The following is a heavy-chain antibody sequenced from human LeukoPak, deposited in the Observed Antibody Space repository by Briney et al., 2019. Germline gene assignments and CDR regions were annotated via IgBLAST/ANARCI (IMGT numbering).Heavy chain of an antibody. CDR1: GITFSSYA. Sequence: GGSLRLSCAASGITFSSYAMSWVRQAPGKGLEWVSAISGSGGSAYYADSVKGRFTISRDNSKNTLYLQMNSLRAEDTAVYYCAKDRDYYGSGSYYSYWGQGTLVTVSS. CDR2: ISGSGGSA. V-gene: IGHV3-23*01. CDR3: AKDRDYYGSGSYYSY. J-gene: IGHJ4*02. D-gene: IGHD3-10*01.